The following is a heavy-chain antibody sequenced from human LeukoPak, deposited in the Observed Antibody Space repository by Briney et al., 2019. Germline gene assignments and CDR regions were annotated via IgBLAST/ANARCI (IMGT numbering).Heavy chain of an antibody. J-gene: IGHJ4*02. D-gene: IGHD5-18*01. CDR2: ISYDGSNK. V-gene: IGHV3-30*03. CDR3: ARDMDVDTAPNYYFDY. Sequence: GRSLRLSCAASEFTVSINYMTWVRQAPGKGLEWVAVISYDGSNKYYADSVKGRFTISRDNSKNTLYLQMNSLRAEDTAVYYCARDMDVDTAPNYYFDYWGQGTLVTVSS. CDR1: EFTVSINY.